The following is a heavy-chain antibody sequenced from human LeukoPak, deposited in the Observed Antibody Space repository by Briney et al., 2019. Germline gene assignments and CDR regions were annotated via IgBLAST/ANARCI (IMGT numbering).Heavy chain of an antibody. CDR1: GFTFSSYG. CDR3: AKTRLKYSSGRHRDAFDI. Sequence: QPGGSLRLSCAASGFTFSSYGMHWVRQAPGKGLEWVSAISGSGGSTYYADSVKGRFTISRDNSKNTLYLQMNSLRAEDTAVYYCAKTRLKYSSGRHRDAFDIWGQGTMVTVSS. CDR2: ISGSGGST. J-gene: IGHJ3*02. V-gene: IGHV3-23*01. D-gene: IGHD3-22*01.